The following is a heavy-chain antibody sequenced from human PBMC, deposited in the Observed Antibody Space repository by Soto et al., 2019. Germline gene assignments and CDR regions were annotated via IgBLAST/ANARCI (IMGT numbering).Heavy chain of an antibody. CDR3: ARLHYDYVWGRYRIYYFAY. D-gene: IGHD3-16*02. CDR2: IYYSGST. J-gene: IGHJ4*02. CDR1: GGSISSYY. Sequence: SETLSLTCTVSGGSISSYYWSWIRQPPGKGLEWIGYIYYSGSTNYNPSLKSRVTISVDTSKNQFSLKLSSVTAADTAVYYCARLHYDYVWGRYRIYYFAYWGQGTLVTVSS. V-gene: IGHV4-59*01.